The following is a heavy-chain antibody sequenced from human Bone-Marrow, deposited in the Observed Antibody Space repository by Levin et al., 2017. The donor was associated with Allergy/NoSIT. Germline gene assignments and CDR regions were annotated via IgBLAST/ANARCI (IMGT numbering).Heavy chain of an antibody. D-gene: IGHD2-15*01. CDR3: AREIGYCAGGSCLFGAFDS. CDR1: GDSISTYY. J-gene: IGHJ3*02. V-gene: IGHV4-59*01. Sequence: PGGSLRLSCTVSGDSISTYYWSWIRHPPGKGLEWIGYIYYTGTTNYNPSLKSRVTISVDTSKNHFSLRLNSVTAADTAVYYCAREIGYCAGGSCLFGAFDSWGQGAMVIVSS. CDR2: IYYTGTT.